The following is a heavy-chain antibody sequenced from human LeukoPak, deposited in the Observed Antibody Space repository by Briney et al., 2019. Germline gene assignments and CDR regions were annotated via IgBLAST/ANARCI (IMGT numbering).Heavy chain of an antibody. J-gene: IGHJ4*02. CDR1: GFTFSSYA. V-gene: IGHV3-23*01. Sequence: GGSLRLSCAASGFTFSSYAMTWVRQAPGKGLEWVSTITGSGGYTYYADSVQGRFTISRDNSKNTLYLQMNNLRAEDTAVYYCAKDPSANDYFDYWGQGTLVTVSS. CDR3: AKDPSANDYFDY. D-gene: IGHD4/OR15-4a*01. CDR2: ITGSGGYT.